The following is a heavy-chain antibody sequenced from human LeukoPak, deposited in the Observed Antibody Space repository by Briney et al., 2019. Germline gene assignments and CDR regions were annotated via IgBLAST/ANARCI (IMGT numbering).Heavy chain of an antibody. CDR1: GYTFTGYY. J-gene: IGHJ5*02. V-gene: IGHV1-2*02. CDR2: INSDSGFT. Sequence: GASVKLSFKASGYTFTGYYMNWVRQAPGQGLEWMGWINSDSGFTKYAQKFQGRVTMTRDTSITTVYMDLTRLTSDDTAVYYCARNFDMKGFDPWGQGTLVTVSS. D-gene: IGHD3-9*01. CDR3: ARNFDMKGFDP.